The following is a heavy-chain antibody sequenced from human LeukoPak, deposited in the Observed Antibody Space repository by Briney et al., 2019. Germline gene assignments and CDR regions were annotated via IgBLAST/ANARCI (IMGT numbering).Heavy chain of an antibody. CDR1: GFTFSSYG. D-gene: IGHD3-3*01. CDR2: IWYDGSNK. J-gene: IGHJ4*02. CDR3: ARAGRFLEWLLDY. Sequence: GRSLRLSCAASGFTFSSYGMHWVRQAPGKGLEWVAVIWYDGSNKYYADSVKGRFTISRDNSKNTLYLQMNGLRAEDTAVYYCARAGRFLEWLLDYWGQGTLVTVSS. V-gene: IGHV3-33*01.